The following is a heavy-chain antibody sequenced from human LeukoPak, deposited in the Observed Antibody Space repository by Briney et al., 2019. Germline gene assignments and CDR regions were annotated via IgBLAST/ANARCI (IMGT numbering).Heavy chain of an antibody. Sequence: ASVKVSCKLSGYTFTTYNINWVRQSPGQGLEWMGWLNSDSGKTGYAKNFQGRFTITRNTSITAAYMELSNLRSEDTAMYYCAIGGSSSWYNWLDPWGQGTLVTVSS. CDR2: LNSDSGKT. CDR3: AIGGSSSWYNWLDP. V-gene: IGHV1-8*01. J-gene: IGHJ5*02. D-gene: IGHD6-13*01. CDR1: GYTFTTYN.